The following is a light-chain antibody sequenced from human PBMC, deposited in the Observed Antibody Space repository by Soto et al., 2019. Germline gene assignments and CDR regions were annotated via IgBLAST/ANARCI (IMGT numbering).Light chain of an antibody. CDR1: QDISRY. CDR2: SAS. Sequence: DLQMTQSPSSLSAAVGDRVTMTCRASQDISRYVVWFQQRPGKAPKSLMYSASTLQSGVPSRFSGIGSSPVFTLTIINLQPQDFATYYWQQHDSYPFAFGQGTRLEIK. CDR3: QQHDSYPFA. V-gene: IGKV1-16*01. J-gene: IGKJ5*01.